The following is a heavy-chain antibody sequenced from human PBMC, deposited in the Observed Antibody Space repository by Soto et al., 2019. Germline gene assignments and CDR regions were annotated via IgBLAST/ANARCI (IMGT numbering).Heavy chain of an antibody. D-gene: IGHD3-3*01. V-gene: IGHV4-59*01. CDR1: GGSIDRGY. Sequence: PSETLSLTCTVSGGSIDRGYWSWIRQPPGKGLEWIGYIFYAGSTNYNPSLKSRATISVDTSNNQFSLKVTSVTAADTAIYYCARDMGRFGPPYNWFDPWGQGTLVTVSS. CDR2: IFYAGST. J-gene: IGHJ5*02. CDR3: ARDMGRFGPPYNWFDP.